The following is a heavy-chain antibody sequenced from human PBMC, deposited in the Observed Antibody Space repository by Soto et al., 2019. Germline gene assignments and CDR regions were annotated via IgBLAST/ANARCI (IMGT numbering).Heavy chain of an antibody. CDR2: INPSGGST. CDR3: TRDLQSDYDF. CDR1: GYTFTSFY. V-gene: IGHV1-46*01. D-gene: IGHD4-17*01. J-gene: IGHJ4*02. Sequence: QVQLLQSGAEVKKPGASVKVSCKASGYTFTSFYMHWVRQAPGHGLEWMGIINPSGGSTNYAQKFQGRVTMTRVTSTSTVYMELSSLRSEDTAVYYCTRDLQSDYDFWGQGTLVTVSS.